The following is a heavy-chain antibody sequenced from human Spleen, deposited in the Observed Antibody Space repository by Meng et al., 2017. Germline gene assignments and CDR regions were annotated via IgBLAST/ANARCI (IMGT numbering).Heavy chain of an antibody. CDR1: GYTFTGYY. D-gene: IGHD2-21*02. Sequence: ASVKVSCKASGYTFTGYYMHWVRQAPGQGLEWMGRINPNSGGTNYAQKFQGRVTMTRDTSISTAYMELSRLRSDDTAVYYCAQELAYCGGDCYSQGFDYWGQGTLVTVSS. J-gene: IGHJ4*02. CDR3: AQELAYCGGDCYSQGFDY. CDR2: INPNSGGT. V-gene: IGHV1-2*06.